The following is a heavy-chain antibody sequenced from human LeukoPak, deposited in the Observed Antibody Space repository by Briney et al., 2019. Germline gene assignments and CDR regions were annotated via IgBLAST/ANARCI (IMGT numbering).Heavy chain of an antibody. CDR1: GGSISSYY. CDR3: ARSPPLVSTSDAFDI. J-gene: IGHJ3*02. Sequence: SETLSLTCTVSGGSISSYYWSWIRQPAGKGLEWIGRIYTCGSTNYNPSLKSRVTISVDKSKNQFSLKLSSVTAADTAVYYCARSPPLVSTSDAFDIWGQGTMVTVSS. CDR2: IYTCGST. D-gene: IGHD5/OR15-5a*01. V-gene: IGHV4-4*07.